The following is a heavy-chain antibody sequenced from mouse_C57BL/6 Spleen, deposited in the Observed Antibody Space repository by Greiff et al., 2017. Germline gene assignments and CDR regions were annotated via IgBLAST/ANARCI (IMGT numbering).Heavy chain of an antibody. V-gene: IGHV5-9-1*02. Sequence: EVKLMESGEGLVKPGGSLKLSCAASGFTFSSYAMSWVRQTPEKRLEWVAYISSGGDYIYYADTVKGRFTISRDNARNTLYLQMNSLKSKDTAMYYCTVDLGYGSSYDAMDYWGQGTSVTVSS. J-gene: IGHJ4*01. D-gene: IGHD1-1*01. CDR2: ISSGGDYI. CDR3: TVDLGYGSSYDAMDY. CDR1: GFTFSSYA.